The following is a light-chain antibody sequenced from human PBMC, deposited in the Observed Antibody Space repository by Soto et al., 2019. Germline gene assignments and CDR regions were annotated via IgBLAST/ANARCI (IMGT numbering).Light chain of an antibody. CDR1: QTINNQ. V-gene: IGKV1-5*01. CDR2: DVS. CDR3: QQTHSIPPT. J-gene: IGKJ2*01. Sequence: DIQMTQSPSTLSASVGDRVTIPCRASQTINNQLAWYQQKPGKAPKLLIYDVSTLESGVPSRFSGSGSGTFFTLTIHNLQPDDFATYFCQQTHSIPPTFGPGTKVDNK.